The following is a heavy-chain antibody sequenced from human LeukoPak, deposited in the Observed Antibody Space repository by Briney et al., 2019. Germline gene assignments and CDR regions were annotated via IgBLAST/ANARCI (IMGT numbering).Heavy chain of an antibody. V-gene: IGHV4-31*03. J-gene: IGHJ4*02. Sequence: TSETLSLTCTVSGGSISSGGYYWSWIRQHPGKGLEWIGYIYYSGSTYYNPSLKSRVTISVDTSKNQFSLKLSSVTAADTAVYYCARVNDILTGSFDYWGQGTLVTVSS. CDR1: GGSISSGGYY. D-gene: IGHD3-9*01. CDR3: ARVNDILTGSFDY. CDR2: IYYSGST.